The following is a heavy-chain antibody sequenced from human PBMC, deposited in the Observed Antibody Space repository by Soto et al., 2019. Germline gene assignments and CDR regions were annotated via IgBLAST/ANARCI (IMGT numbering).Heavy chain of an antibody. CDR3: AIVDDSGDKGFDY. D-gene: IGHD4-17*01. CDR2: ILDDGSDQ. CDR1: GFTFSRYG. J-gene: IGHJ4*02. Sequence: QVQLVESGGGVVQPGRSLRLSCAASGFTFSRYGMHWVRQAPGKGLEWVAVILDDGSDQNYADSVKGRFTISRDNSKNSMYLPMNRRRSEDTAVYYCAIVDDSGDKGFDYWGQGTLVTVSS. V-gene: IGHV3-33*01.